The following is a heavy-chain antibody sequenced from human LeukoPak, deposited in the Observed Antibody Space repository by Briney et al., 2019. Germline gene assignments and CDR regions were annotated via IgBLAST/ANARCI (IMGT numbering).Heavy chain of an antibody. Sequence: GGSLRLSCAASGFTFSNAWMSWVRQAPGKGLEWVGRIKSKTDGGTTDYAAPVKGRFTISRDDSKNTLYLQMNSLKTEDTAVYYCTTLEMSGSYLNYYYYYYMDVWGKGTTVTISS. CDR3: TTLEMSGSYLNYYYYYYMDV. D-gene: IGHD1-26*01. J-gene: IGHJ6*03. CDR2: IKSKTDGGTT. V-gene: IGHV3-15*01. CDR1: GFTFSNAW.